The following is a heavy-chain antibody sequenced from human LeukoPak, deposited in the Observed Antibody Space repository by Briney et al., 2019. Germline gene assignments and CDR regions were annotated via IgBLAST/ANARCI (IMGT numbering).Heavy chain of an antibody. CDR3: ARIAAAGTLADAFDI. Sequence: ASVKLSCKASGYTFTSYAMNWVRHAPGQGLEWMGWINTNTGNPTYAQGFTGRFFFSLDTSVSSAYLQISSLKAEDTAVYYCARIAAAGTLADAFDIWGQGTMVTVSS. V-gene: IGHV7-4-1*02. J-gene: IGHJ3*02. CDR2: INTNTGNP. D-gene: IGHD6-13*01. CDR1: GYTFTSYA.